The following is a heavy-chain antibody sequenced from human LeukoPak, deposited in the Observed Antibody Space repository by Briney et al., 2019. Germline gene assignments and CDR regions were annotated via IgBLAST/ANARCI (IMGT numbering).Heavy chain of an antibody. CDR3: ARYGFGSVWRGGWHALDL. D-gene: IGHD3-10*01. V-gene: IGHV1-46*01. J-gene: IGHJ3*01. CDR2: IHPTVGDT. CDR1: GYTFTSYY. Sequence: ASVKVSCKASGYTFTSYYLHWVRQAPGQGLEWMGIIHPTVGDTTYAQKFQGRVTMTRDMSTGTVYMDLSSLRSEDTAVYYCARYGFGSVWRGGWHALDLWGQGTRV.